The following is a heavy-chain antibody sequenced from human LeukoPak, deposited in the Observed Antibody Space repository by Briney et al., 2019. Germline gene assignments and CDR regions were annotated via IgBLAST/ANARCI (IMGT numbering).Heavy chain of an antibody. D-gene: IGHD6-6*01. CDR3: ARGPNEYSSSYPLDY. V-gene: IGHV3-23*01. J-gene: IGHJ4*02. CDR1: GFTFSSYA. CDR2: ISGRGGST. Sequence: GGSLRLSCAASGFTFSSYAMSWVRQAPGKGLEWVSAISGRGGSTYYADSVKGRFTISRDNSKNTLYLKMNSLRAEDTGVYYCARGPNEYSSSYPLDYWGQGTLVTVSS.